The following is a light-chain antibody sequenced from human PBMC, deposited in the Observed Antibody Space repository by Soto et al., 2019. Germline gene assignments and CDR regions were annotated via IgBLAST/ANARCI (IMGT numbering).Light chain of an antibody. V-gene: IGLV1-40*01. Sequence: QSVLTQPPSVSGAPGQRVTISCTGSSSNIGSGSNVHGYQQVPGTAPKLLISDNSNRPSGVPDRFSGSKSGTSASLAITGLQAEDEAEYYCQSYASSLNGLYVFGTGTKLTVL. CDR1: SSNIGSGSN. CDR2: DNS. J-gene: IGLJ1*01. CDR3: QSYASSLNGLYV.